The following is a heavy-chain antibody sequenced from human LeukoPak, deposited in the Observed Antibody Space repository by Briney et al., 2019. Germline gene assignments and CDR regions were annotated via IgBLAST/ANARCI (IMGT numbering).Heavy chain of an antibody. CDR3: ARSGPRDIAFDY. CDR2: SYPGDSDT. CDR1: GYSFTSYW. Sequence: GESLQISCQGSGYSFTSYWIGWVRQLPGKGLEWMGISYPGDSDTRYSPSFQGQVTISADKSISTAYLQWSSLKASDTAMYYCARSGPRDIAFDYWGQGTLVTVSS. J-gene: IGHJ4*02. V-gene: IGHV5-51*01.